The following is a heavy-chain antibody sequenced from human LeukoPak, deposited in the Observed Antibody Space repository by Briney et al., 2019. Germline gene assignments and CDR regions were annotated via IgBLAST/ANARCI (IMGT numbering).Heavy chain of an antibody. V-gene: IGHV4-39*07. D-gene: IGHD3-10*01. CDR3: ARRGRYYGSGSYTRNYYYYMDV. CDR1: GGSISSSSYY. J-gene: IGHJ6*03. CDR2: IYYSGST. Sequence: SETLSLTCTVSGGSISSSSYYWGWIRQPPGKGLEWIGSIYYSGSTYYNPSLKSRVTISVDTSKNQFSLKLSSVTAADTAVYYCARRGRYYGSGSYTRNYYYYMDVWGKGTTVTISS.